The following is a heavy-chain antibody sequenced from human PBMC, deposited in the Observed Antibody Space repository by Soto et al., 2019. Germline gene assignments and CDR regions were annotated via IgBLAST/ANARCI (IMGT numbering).Heavy chain of an antibody. CDR3: ARFSGNAFEI. CDR2: IYYSGST. CDR1: VGSVSSDSYN. J-gene: IGHJ3*02. V-gene: IGHV4-39*01. Sequence: SETLSLTCTVSVGSVSSDSYNWDWIRQPPGKGLEWIGTIYYSGSTDYNPSLKSRVTISEDTSNNQFSLKVTSVTAADTAVYYCARFSGNAFEIWG.